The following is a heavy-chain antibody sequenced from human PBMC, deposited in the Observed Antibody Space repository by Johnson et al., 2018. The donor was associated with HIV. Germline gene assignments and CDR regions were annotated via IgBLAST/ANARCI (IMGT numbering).Heavy chain of an antibody. CDR2: IKWNGGST. CDR1: GFTFDDYG. V-gene: IGHV3-20*04. Sequence: VQLVESGGGVVRPGGSLRLSCAASGFTFDDYGMNWVRQVPGKGLEWVSGIKWNGGSTGYADSVKGRFTIYRDNAKNSLYLQMGSLRAEDTALYYCARVMRSGYFFDAFDIWGQGTMVTVSS. J-gene: IGHJ3*02. D-gene: IGHD3-3*01. CDR3: ARVMRSGYFFDAFDI.